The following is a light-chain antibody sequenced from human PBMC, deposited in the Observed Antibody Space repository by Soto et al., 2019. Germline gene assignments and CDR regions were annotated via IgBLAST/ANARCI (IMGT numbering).Light chain of an antibody. Sequence: EVVLTQSPATLSVSPGERATLSCRASQSVSIKLAWYQQKPGQAPRLLIYDTSTRATGIPARFSGSGSGTEFTLTISSLQSEDCAVYYCQQYNKWPPITFGQGTRLEIK. V-gene: IGKV3-15*01. CDR2: DTS. CDR3: QQYNKWPPIT. CDR1: QSVSIK. J-gene: IGKJ5*01.